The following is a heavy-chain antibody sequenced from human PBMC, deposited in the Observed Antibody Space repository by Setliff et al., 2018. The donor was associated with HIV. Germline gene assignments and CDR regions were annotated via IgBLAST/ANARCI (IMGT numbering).Heavy chain of an antibody. Sequence: PSETLSLTCTVSGGSIARTPYYWGWIRQPPGKGLEWIGYVWDNGTTKYNPSLESRVTISLHTSKNQFSLKLGSVTAADTAVYYGATYGGGEGGRGYWGQGTLVTVSS. CDR3: ATYGGGEGGRGY. D-gene: IGHD3-16*01. J-gene: IGHJ4*02. CDR2: VWDNGTT. CDR1: GGSIARTPYY. V-gene: IGHV4-61*05.